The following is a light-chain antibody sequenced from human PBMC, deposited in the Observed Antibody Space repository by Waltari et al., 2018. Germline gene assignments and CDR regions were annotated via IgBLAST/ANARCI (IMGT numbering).Light chain of an antibody. V-gene: IGLV2-11*01. CDR2: EVI. CDR1: SSDVGRYNY. CDR3: CSYAGSHSWV. J-gene: IGLJ3*02. Sequence: QSALIQPRSVSGSPGQSVTISCTGSSSDVGRYNYVSWYQQHSGKAPKLIIYEVIERPSGVPDRFSCSKSGETASLTISGLQAEDEADYYCCSYAGSHSWVFGGGTKLTVL.